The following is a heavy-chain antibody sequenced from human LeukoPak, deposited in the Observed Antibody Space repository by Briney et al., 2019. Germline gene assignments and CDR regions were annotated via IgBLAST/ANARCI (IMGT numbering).Heavy chain of an antibody. CDR1: GGTFSSYA. V-gene: IGHV1-69*13. CDR2: IVPIFGRV. Sequence: ASVKVSCKASGGTFSSYAITWIRQAPGQGLEWMGGIVPIFGRVNYAQKFQGRVTITAAESTSTAYMELSRLRSEDTAVYYCARGPSGDYSGDYYYYYMDVWGKGTTVTISS. CDR3: ARGPSGDYSGDYYYYYMDV. D-gene: IGHD4-17*01. J-gene: IGHJ6*03.